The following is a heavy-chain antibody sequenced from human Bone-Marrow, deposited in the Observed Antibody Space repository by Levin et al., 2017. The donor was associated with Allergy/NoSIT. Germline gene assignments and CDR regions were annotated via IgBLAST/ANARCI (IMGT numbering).Heavy chain of an antibody. CDR2: IYYSGST. CDR1: GGSLNSGNFY. CDR3: ASEKNWNTYFDY. D-gene: IGHD1/OR15-1a*01. V-gene: IGHV4-39*07. Sequence: SCNVSGGSLNSGNFYTAWIRQTPGKGLEWIASIYYSGSTYYNPSFKSRVAMSVDASKNQFSLKVRSVTAADTAVYYCASEKNWNTYFDYWGQGKLVTVSS. J-gene: IGHJ4*02.